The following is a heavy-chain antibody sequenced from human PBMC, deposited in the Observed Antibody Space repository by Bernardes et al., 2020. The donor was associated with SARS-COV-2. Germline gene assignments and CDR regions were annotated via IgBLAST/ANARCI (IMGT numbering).Heavy chain of an antibody. CDR1: GFTFSSYA. Sequence: GGSLRLSCAASGFTFSSYAMSWVRQAPGKGLEWVSAISGSGGSTYYADSVKGRFTISRDNSKNTLYLQMNSLRAEDTSVYYCAKDGGYCSGGSCYYSTGYYYGMDVWGQGTMVTVSS. D-gene: IGHD2-15*01. V-gene: IGHV3-23*01. CDR3: AKDGGYCSGGSCYYSTGYYYGMDV. CDR2: ISGSGGST. J-gene: IGHJ6*02.